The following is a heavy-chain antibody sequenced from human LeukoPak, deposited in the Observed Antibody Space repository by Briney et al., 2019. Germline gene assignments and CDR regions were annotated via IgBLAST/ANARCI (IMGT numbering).Heavy chain of an antibody. CDR3: SRANDITGWFDP. J-gene: IGHJ5*02. CDR1: GGSISSYY. Sequence: SETLSLTCTVSGGSISSYYWSWTRQPAGKGLEWIGRIHPSVRNYYNPSLKSRVTMSVDTSKNQFSLKLNSVTAADTAVYYCSRANDITGWFDPWGQGTLVTVSS. D-gene: IGHD3-9*01. CDR2: IHPSVRN. V-gene: IGHV4-4*07.